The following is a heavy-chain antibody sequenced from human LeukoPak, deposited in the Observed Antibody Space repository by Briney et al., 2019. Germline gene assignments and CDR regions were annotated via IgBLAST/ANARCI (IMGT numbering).Heavy chain of an antibody. CDR2: IYYSGST. CDR3: ARVMYGQALGYYYYYMDV. CDR1: GGSFSGYY. Sequence: SETLPLTCAVYGGSFSGYYWSWIRQPPGKGLEWIGSIYYSGSTYYNPSLKSRVTISVDTSKNQFSLKLSSVTAADTAVYYCARVMYGQALGYYYYYMDVWGKGTTVTVSS. V-gene: IGHV4-34*01. J-gene: IGHJ6*03. D-gene: IGHD3-10*02.